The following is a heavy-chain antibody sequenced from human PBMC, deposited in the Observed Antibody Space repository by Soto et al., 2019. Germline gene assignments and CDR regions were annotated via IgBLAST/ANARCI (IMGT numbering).Heavy chain of an antibody. Sequence: SETLSLTCTVSGGSISSYYWSWIRQPPGKGLEWIGHIYYSGSTIYNPSLKSRVTISVDTSKNQFSLKLSSVTAADTAVYYCARVVSYGRYYFDYWGQGTLVTVSS. CDR3: ARVVSYGRYYFDY. V-gene: IGHV4-59*01. CDR2: IYYSGST. D-gene: IGHD5-18*01. CDR1: GGSISSYY. J-gene: IGHJ4*02.